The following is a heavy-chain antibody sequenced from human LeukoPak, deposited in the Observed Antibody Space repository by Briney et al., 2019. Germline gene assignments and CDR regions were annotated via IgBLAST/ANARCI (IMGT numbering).Heavy chain of an antibody. CDR3: ARRVREFAILAAAGKSWFDP. D-gene: IGHD6-13*01. V-gene: IGHV4-34*01. CDR2: INHSGST. Sequence: SETLSLTCAVYGVSFSGYYWSWIRQPPGKGLEWIGEINHSGSTNYNPSLKSRVTISVDTSKNQFSLKLSSVTAAHTAVYYCARRVREFAILAAAGKSWFDPWGQGTLVTVSS. CDR1: GVSFSGYY. J-gene: IGHJ5*02.